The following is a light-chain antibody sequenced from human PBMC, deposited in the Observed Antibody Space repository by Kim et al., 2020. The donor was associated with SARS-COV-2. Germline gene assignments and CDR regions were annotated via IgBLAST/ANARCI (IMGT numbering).Light chain of an antibody. J-gene: IGKJ2*01. V-gene: IGKV1-12*01. Sequence: DIQMTQSPSSVSASVGDRVTITCRASQGISSWLVWYQQKPGKAPKLLIYAASSLQSGVPSRFSGSGSGTDFTLTISSLQPEDFATYYCQQANSFPYTFGQGPKLEIK. CDR2: AAS. CDR1: QGISSW. CDR3: QQANSFPYT.